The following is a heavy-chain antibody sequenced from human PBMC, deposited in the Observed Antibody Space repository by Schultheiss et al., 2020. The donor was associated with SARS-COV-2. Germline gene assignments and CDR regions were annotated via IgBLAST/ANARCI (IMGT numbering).Heavy chain of an antibody. D-gene: IGHD4-11*01. CDR2: INPDSGAT. CDR1: GYIFTYHY. Sequence: SVKVSCKTSGYIFTYHYIHWVRQAPGQGLEWMGRINPDSGATSSAQRFQGRVTMTTDTSISTVYMELTRLTSDDTALYYCARESASTVTSNFDNWGQGTLVTVSS. CDR3: ARESASTVTSNFDN. V-gene: IGHV1-2*06. J-gene: IGHJ4*02.